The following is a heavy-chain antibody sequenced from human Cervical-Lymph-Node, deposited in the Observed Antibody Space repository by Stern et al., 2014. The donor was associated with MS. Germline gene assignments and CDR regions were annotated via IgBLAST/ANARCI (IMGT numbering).Heavy chain of an antibody. D-gene: IGHD3-10*01. CDR1: GGSFKSYA. CDR3: ARERSIHYPAFAP. J-gene: IGHJ5*02. V-gene: IGHV1-69*01. Sequence: VQLVESGAEVKKPGSSVRVSCKASGGSFKSYAFNWLRQAPGQGLEWMGDICAMFAKANYAQKFQGRVTVTADEATNTVYMELSFLTSEDTAVYYCARERSIHYPAFAPWGQGTLVTVSS. CDR2: ICAMFAKA.